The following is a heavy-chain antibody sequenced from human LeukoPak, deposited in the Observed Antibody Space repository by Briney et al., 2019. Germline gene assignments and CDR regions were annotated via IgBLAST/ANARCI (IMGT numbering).Heavy chain of an antibody. Sequence: GGSLRLSCAASGFTVSDNYMSWVRQAPGKGLEWVSVLYSGGSTYYADSVKGRFTISRDNPKNTLYLQMNSLRAEDTAVYYCARVRSYCSGGNCCYYFDYWGQGTLVTVSS. CDR2: LYSGGST. J-gene: IGHJ4*02. CDR3: ARVRSYCSGGNCCYYFDY. V-gene: IGHV3-66*01. D-gene: IGHD2-15*01. CDR1: GFTVSDNY.